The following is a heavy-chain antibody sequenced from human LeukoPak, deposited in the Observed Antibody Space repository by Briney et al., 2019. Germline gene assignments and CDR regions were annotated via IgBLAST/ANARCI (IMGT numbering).Heavy chain of an antibody. CDR3: AAGYSSSYDAFDI. CDR1: GGSISSYY. CDR2: IYTSGST. D-gene: IGHD6-13*01. V-gene: IGHV4-4*07. J-gene: IGHJ3*02. Sequence: PSETLSLTCTVSGGSISSYYWSWIRQPAGKGLEWIGRIYTSGSTNYNPSLKSRVTMSVDTFKNQFSLKLSSVTAADTAVYYCAAGYSSSYDAFDIWGQWTMVTVSS.